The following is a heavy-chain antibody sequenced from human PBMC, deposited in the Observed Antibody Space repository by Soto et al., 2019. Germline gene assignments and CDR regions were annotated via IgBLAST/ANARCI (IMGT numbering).Heavy chain of an antibody. V-gene: IGHV3-13*01. Sequence: PGGSLRLSCAASGFTFSSYDMHWVRQATGKGLERVSAIGTAGDTYYPGSVKGRFTISRENAKNSLYLQMNSLRAGDTAVYYCARAKGYYYDSRDPTAFDIWGQGTMVTVSS. CDR2: IGTAGDT. J-gene: IGHJ3*02. CDR3: ARAKGYYYDSRDPTAFDI. D-gene: IGHD3-22*01. CDR1: GFTFSSYD.